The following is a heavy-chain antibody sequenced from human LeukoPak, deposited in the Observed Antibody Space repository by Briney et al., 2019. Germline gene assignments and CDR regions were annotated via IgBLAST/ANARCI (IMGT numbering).Heavy chain of an antibody. CDR2: IYYSGST. CDR3: ARAVRYCSSTSCRPLYGMDV. V-gene: IGHV4-31*03. CDR1: GGSISSGGYY. D-gene: IGHD2-2*01. Sequence: ASETLSLTCTVSGGSISSGGYYWNWIRQHPGKGLEWIGYIYYSGSTYYNPSLKSRVTISVDTSKNQFSLKLSSVTAADTAVYYCARAVRYCSSTSCRPLYGMDVWGQGTTVTVSS. J-gene: IGHJ6*02.